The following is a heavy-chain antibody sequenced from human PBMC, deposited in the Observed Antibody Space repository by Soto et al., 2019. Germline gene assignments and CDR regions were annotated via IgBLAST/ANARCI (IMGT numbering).Heavy chain of an antibody. CDR3: AKDSYYGSGSYFVLLYYYGMDV. CDR1: GFTFSSYA. D-gene: IGHD3-10*01. J-gene: IGHJ6*02. V-gene: IGHV3-23*01. Sequence: GGSLRLSCAASGFTFSSYAMSWVRQDPGKGLEWVSAISGSGGSTYYADSVKGRFTISRDNSKNTLYLQMNSLRAEDTAVYYCAKDSYYGSGSYFVLLYYYGMDVWGQGTTVTVSS. CDR2: ISGSGGST.